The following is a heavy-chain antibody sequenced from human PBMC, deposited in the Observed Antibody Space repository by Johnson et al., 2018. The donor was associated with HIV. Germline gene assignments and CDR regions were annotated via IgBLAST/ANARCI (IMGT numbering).Heavy chain of an antibody. V-gene: IGHV3-74*01. Sequence: VQLVESGGGLVQPGGSLRLSCVASGFTFSTYWMHWVRQPPGKGLVWVSRINSDGRGPSYEDSVKGRFTISRDNAKNTLDLHMNSLRAEDTAVYFCAREGPSERAGFDIWGPGTMVIVSS. CDR1: GFTFSTYW. CDR2: INSDGRGP. J-gene: IGHJ3*02. CDR3: AREGPSERAGFDI.